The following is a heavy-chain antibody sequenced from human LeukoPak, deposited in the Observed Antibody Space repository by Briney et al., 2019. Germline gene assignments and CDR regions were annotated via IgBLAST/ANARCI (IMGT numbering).Heavy chain of an antibody. CDR1: GFTVSSNY. J-gene: IGHJ6*02. CDR2: IYSGSST. Sequence: GGSLRLSCAASGFTVSSNYMSWVRQAPGKGLEWVSVIYSGSSTYYADSVKGRFTISRDNSKNTLYLQMNSLRAEDTAVYYCASSEGPNHYYYYYGMDVWGQGTSVTVSS. D-gene: IGHD3-10*01. CDR3: ASSEGPNHYYYYYGMDV. V-gene: IGHV3-53*01.